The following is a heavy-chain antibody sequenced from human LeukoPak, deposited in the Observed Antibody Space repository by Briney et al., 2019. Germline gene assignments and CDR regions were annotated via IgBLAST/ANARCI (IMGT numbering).Heavy chain of an antibody. CDR1: GFTFSSYA. D-gene: IGHD3-22*01. Sequence: GGSLRLSCAAFGFTFSSYAMTWVRQAPGKGLEWVSAILASGGGTNYADSAKGRFTISRDNSKKTLYLQMNSLRAEDTAVYYCAKNYYDSSGYYSWYFDYWGQGTQVTVSS. V-gene: IGHV3-23*01. J-gene: IGHJ4*02. CDR3: AKNYYDSSGYYSWYFDY. CDR2: ILASGGGT.